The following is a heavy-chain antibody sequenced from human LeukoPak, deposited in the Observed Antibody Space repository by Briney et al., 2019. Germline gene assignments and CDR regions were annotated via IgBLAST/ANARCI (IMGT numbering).Heavy chain of an antibody. V-gene: IGHV3-7*01. CDR1: GFTSFSGHW. Sequence: GGSLRLSCTVSGFTSFSGHWMNWVRQAPGKGLEWVANIRFDGSEIGYGDSVEGRFTISRDNSKNSLYLQMNSLRAEDTAVYYCATRNNFEYWGQGTLVTVSS. CDR3: ATRNNFEY. CDR2: IRFDGSEI. J-gene: IGHJ4*02.